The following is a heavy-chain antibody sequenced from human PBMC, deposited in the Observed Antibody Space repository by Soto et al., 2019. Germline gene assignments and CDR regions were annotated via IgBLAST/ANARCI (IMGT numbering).Heavy chain of an antibody. CDR1: EFSFSSYA. Sequence: AGSLRLSCAASEFSFSSYALNWVRQAPGKGLEWVSAISATGTTTYYADSVKGRFTISRDNSKRTLFLQMDSLSPEDTAVYYCATYSSPFDYWGQGT. CDR2: ISATGTTT. V-gene: IGHV3-23*01. J-gene: IGHJ4*02. CDR3: ATYSSPFDY. D-gene: IGHD6-13*01.